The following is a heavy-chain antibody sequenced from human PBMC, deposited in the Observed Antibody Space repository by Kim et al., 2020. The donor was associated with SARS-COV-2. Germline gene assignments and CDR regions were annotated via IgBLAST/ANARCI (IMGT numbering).Heavy chain of an antibody. J-gene: IGHJ3*01. Sequence: GGSLRLSCAASEFTFSTYAVSWVRQAPGKGLEWVSAIPSSGGATYYADFVRGRFTTSRDNSMNMLPLQKNSLRADDTAVYYCAKLMTTSSYSAMDVWG. CDR3: AKLMTTSSYSAMDV. CDR1: EFTFSTYA. V-gene: IGHV3-23*01. D-gene: IGHD2-2*01. CDR2: IPSSGGAT.